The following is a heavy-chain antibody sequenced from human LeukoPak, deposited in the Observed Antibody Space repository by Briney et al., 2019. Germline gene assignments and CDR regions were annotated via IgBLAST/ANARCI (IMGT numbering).Heavy chain of an antibody. D-gene: IGHD1-14*01. Sequence: GGSLRLSCAASGFTFSSYWMHWVRQGPGKGLEWVSRIKSDGSSTRYADSVKGRFTVSRDNAKNTLYLQMNSLRAEDTAVYFCASGPTGFAWGRGTLVTISS. V-gene: IGHV3-74*01. J-gene: IGHJ5*02. CDR2: IKSDGSST. CDR1: GFTFSSYW. CDR3: ASGPTGFA.